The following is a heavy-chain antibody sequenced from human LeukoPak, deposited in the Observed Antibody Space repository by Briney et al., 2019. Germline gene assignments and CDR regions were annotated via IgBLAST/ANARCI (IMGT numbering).Heavy chain of an antibody. CDR2: IIPIFGTA. CDR1: GGTFSSYA. J-gene: IGHJ5*02. Sequence: SVKASCKASGGTFSSYAISWVRQAPGQGLEWMGGIIPIFGTANYAQKFQGRVTITADESTSTAYMELSSLRSEDTAVYYCATLVPAARWFDPWGQGTLVTVSS. V-gene: IGHV1-69*13. D-gene: IGHD2-2*01. CDR3: ATLVPAARWFDP.